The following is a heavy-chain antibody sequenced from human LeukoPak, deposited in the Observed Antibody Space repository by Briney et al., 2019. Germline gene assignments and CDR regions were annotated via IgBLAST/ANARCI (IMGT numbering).Heavy chain of an antibody. CDR1: GFTFSSYA. V-gene: IGHV3-23*01. J-gene: IGHJ4*02. D-gene: IGHD4-11*01. CDR2: ISGSGDNT. CDR3: AKARTHEYSNYIY. Sequence: GGTLRLSCAASGFTFSSYAMSWVRQAPGKGLEWVSVISGSGDNTYYADSVKGRFTISRDNSKNTLYLQMNSLRAEDTAVYYCAKARTHEYSNYIYWGQGTLVTVSS.